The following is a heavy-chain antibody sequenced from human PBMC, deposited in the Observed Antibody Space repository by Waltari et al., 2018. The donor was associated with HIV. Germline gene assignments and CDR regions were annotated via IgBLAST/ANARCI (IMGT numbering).Heavy chain of an antibody. Sequence: EVQLVESGGGLVQPGGSLKLSCAASGFTFSGAAMHWVRQASGQGLAWVGRSRSKVNTYATAYGASVKRRFTISRDDSKNTAYLQMNSLKTEDTAVYYCSRQGEGELLAWGQGTLVTVSS. CDR1: GFTFSGAA. CDR3: SRQGEGELLA. CDR2: SRSKVNTYAT. D-gene: IGHD3-10*01. V-gene: IGHV3-73*01. J-gene: IGHJ4*02.